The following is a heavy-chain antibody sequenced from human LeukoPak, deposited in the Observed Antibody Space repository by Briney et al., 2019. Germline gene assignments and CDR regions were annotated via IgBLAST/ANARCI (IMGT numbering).Heavy chain of an antibody. J-gene: IGHJ3*02. D-gene: IGHD6-19*01. CDR1: GYTFTSYY. V-gene: IGHV1-46*01. CDR3: ARDLSSGWYENAFDI. CDR2: INPSGGST. Sequence: GASVKVSCKASGYTFTSYYMHWVRQAPGQGLGWMGIINPSGGSTSYAQKFQGRVTMTRDTSTSTVYMELSSLRSEDTAVYYCARDLSSGWYENAFDIWGQGTMVTVSS.